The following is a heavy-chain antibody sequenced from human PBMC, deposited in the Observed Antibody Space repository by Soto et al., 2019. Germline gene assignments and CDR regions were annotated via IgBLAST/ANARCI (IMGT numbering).Heavy chain of an antibody. CDR2: ISWNSGSI. D-gene: IGHD3-22*01. CDR3: AKDKASSCYPPYYFDY. J-gene: IGHJ4*02. V-gene: IGHV3-9*01. Sequence: GGSLRLSSAASGFTFDDYAMHWVRQAPGKGLEWVSGISWNSGSIGYADSVKGRFTIPRDNAKNSLYRQMNSLRAEDTALYYCAKDKASSCYPPYYFDYWGQGTLVTVSS. CDR1: GFTFDDYA.